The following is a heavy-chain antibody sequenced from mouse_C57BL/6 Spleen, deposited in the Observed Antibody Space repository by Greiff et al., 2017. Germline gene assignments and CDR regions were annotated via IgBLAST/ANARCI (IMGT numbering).Heavy chain of an antibody. CDR1: GYTFTSYW. Sequence: QVQLQQPGAELVRPGTSVKLSCKASGYTFTSYWMHWVKQRPGQGLEWIGVIDPSDSYTNYNQKFKGKATLTVDTSSSTAYMQLSSLTSEDSAVYYCARACGYDVGFDYWGQGTTLTVSS. CDR3: ARACGYDVGFDY. CDR2: IDPSDSYT. D-gene: IGHD2-2*01. J-gene: IGHJ2*01. V-gene: IGHV1-59*01.